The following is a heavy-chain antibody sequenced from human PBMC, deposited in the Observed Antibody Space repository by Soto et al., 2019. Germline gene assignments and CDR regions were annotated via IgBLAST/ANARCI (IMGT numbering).Heavy chain of an antibody. D-gene: IGHD3-22*01. CDR1: GFTFSNSD. J-gene: IGHJ3*02. Sequence: PGGSLRLSCAASGFTFSNSDMNWVRQAPGKGLEWVSGVSWNGSRTHYADSVKGRFIISRDNSRNFLYQQMNSLRPEDMAVYYCVRGDYYDSSGPFSDAFDIWGQGTMVTVSS. V-gene: IGHV3-35*01. CDR2: VSWNGSRT. CDR3: VRGDYYDSSGPFSDAFDI.